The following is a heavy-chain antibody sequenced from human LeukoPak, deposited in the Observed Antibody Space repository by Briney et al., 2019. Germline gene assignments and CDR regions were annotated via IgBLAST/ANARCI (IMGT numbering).Heavy chain of an antibody. Sequence: KPGGSLRLSCAVSGGSISSHYWNWLRQPPGKGLEWIAYLYDSVRTKDNPSLKGRVTLSADTSKNQHSLRLSSVTAADTAVYYCATIKRGDIYGYFDFWGQGILVTVSS. D-gene: IGHD5-18*01. CDR3: ATIKRGDIYGYFDF. CDR2: LYDSVRT. J-gene: IGHJ4*02. V-gene: IGHV4-59*11. CDR1: GGSISSHY.